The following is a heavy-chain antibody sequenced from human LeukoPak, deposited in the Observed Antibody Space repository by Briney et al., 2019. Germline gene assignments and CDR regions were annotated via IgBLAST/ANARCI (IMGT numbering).Heavy chain of an antibody. J-gene: IGHJ4*02. Sequence: GGSLRLSCAASGFTFSSYAMNWVRQAPGKGLHWVSTISGSGGYTYYADSVKGRFTISRDNSKNTLYLQMNSLRAEDTAVYFCARGPHDYRDLYYFDFWGQGTLVRLL. CDR3: ARGPHDYRDLYYFDF. D-gene: IGHD4-17*01. CDR1: GFTFSSYA. V-gene: IGHV3-23*01. CDR2: ISGSGGYT.